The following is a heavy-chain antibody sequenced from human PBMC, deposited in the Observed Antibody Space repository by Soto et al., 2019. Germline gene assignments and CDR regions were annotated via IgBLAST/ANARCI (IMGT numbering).Heavy chain of an antibody. CDR2: IISNGGNT. D-gene: IGHD2-21*01. V-gene: IGHV3-64*01. Sequence: EVQLVDSGGGLVQPGGSLRLSCAASGFTFSSYAMHWVRQAPWKGLEYVSAIISNGGNTDYASSVKGRFTISRDNSKNTLYLQMGSLRAEDMAVYYCAIRIPFGYGMDVWGQGITVTVS. CDR1: GFTFSSYA. CDR3: AIRIPFGYGMDV. J-gene: IGHJ6*02.